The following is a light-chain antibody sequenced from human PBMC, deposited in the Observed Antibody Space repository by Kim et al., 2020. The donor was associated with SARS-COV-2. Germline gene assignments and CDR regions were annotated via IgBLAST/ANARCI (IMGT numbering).Light chain of an antibody. CDR2: LAS. CDR3: QHYSRFPYT. V-gene: IGKV1-5*03. Sequence: SASVGDRVTITCRASESIGTGLAWYQQKPGRAPRLLIYLASTLENGVPSRFSGTGSGTEFSLSITSLQPDDFATYYCQHYSRFPYTFGQGTKLEI. J-gene: IGKJ2*01. CDR1: ESIGTG.